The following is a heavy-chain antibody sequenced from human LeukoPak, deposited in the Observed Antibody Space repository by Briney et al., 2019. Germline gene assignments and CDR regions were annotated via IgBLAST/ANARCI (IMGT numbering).Heavy chain of an antibody. CDR1: GFTFSSSW. V-gene: IGHV3-7*01. D-gene: IGHD5-18*01. CDR3: AAMDHLDY. CDR2: IKYDGSEI. Sequence: GGSLRLSCAASGFTFSSSWMAWVRQAPGKGLEWVANIKYDGSEIYYVDSVKGRFTISRDNAKNSLHLEMNSLRADDTAVYYCAAMDHLDYWGQGTLVSVSS. J-gene: IGHJ4*02.